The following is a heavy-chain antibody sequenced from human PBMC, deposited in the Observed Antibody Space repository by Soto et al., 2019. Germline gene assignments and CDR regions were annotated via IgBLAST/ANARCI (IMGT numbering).Heavy chain of an antibody. CDR1: GYSFTSYW. CDR3: ARGLGGMTTVTTPDL. Sequence: EVQLVQSGAEVKKPGESLRISCKGSGYSFTSYWISWVRPMPGKGLEWMGRIDPSDSYTNYSPSFQGHVTTSADKSISTANLQWSSLKASDTAMYYCARGLGGMTTVTTPDLWGQGTLVTVSS. D-gene: IGHD4-17*01. CDR2: IDPSDSYT. J-gene: IGHJ5*02. V-gene: IGHV5-10-1*03.